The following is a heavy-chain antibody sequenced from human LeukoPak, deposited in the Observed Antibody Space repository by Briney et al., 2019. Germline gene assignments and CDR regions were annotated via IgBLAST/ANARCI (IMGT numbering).Heavy chain of an antibody. V-gene: IGHV3-49*03. CDR3: AKGRRVWGIVVVVAATLGYFDY. CDR2: IRSKAYGGTT. D-gene: IGHD2-15*01. Sequence: GGSLRLSCTASGFTFGDYFMSWFRQAPGKGLEWVGFIRSKAYGGTTDYAASVKGRFTISRDDSKSIAYLQMNSLRAEDTAVYYCAKGRRVWGIVVVVAATLGYFDYWGQGTLVTVSS. CDR1: GFTFGDYF. J-gene: IGHJ4*02.